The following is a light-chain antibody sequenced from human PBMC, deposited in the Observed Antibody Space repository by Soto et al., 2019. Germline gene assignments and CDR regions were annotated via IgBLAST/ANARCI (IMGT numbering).Light chain of an antibody. CDR3: AAWDDSLSGRV. CDR1: SSNTGSNA. V-gene: IGLV1-44*01. J-gene: IGLJ3*02. Sequence: QSVLTQPPSVSGTPGQRITISCSGSSSNTGSNAVNWFQQVPGSAPKLLIYSNKQRPSGVPDRFSGSKSGSSASLAISGLQSEDEADYYCAAWDDSLSGRVFG. CDR2: SNK.